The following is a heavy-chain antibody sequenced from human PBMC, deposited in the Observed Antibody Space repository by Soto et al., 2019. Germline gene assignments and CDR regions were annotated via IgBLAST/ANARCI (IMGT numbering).Heavy chain of an antibody. D-gene: IGHD3-9*01. CDR1: GFSLSTSGMG. J-gene: IGHJ4*02. V-gene: IGHV2-5*02. CDR3: ARRYSDTLTGLPYYFDS. Sequence: QVTLKEAGPTLLKPTQTLTLTCTFSGFSLSTSGMGVGWIRQPPGKALEWLALIYWDDDRRHSPSLKSRLTITKDPSKNQVVLTMTNMDPVDTATYYCARRYSDTLTGLPYYFDSWGQGTLVTVSS. CDR2: IYWDDDR.